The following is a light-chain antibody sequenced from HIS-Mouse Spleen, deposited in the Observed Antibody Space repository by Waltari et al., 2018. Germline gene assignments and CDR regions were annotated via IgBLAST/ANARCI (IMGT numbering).Light chain of an antibody. Sequence: EILLTQSPATLSFSPGERATLSCRASQSVSSYLAWYQQKPGQAPRLLIYDASNRATGIPARFSGSGSGTDFTLTISSLEPEDFAVYYCQQRSNWPPIFTFGPGTKVDIK. CDR2: DAS. J-gene: IGKJ3*01. CDR3: QQRSNWPPIFT. CDR1: QSVSSY. V-gene: IGKV3-11*01.